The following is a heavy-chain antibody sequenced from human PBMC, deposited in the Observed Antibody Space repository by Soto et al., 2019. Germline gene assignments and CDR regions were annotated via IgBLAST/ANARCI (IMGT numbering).Heavy chain of an antibody. Sequence: QVQLHESGPGLVEPSETLSLTCAVSGGSVTSGHWWVWVRQPPGQGLEYIAEMHHSGRANYNPSLMSRLTISIDKSKNNFSLKLTSVTASNTAVYYCARDRVGCWRLGGWGQGTLITVSS. CDR2: MHHSGRA. CDR3: ARDRVGCWRLGG. V-gene: IGHV4-4*02. D-gene: IGHD7-27*01. J-gene: IGHJ4*02. CDR1: GGSVTSGHW.